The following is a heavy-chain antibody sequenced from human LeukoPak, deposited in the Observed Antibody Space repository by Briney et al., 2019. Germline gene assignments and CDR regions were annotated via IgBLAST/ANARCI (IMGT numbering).Heavy chain of an antibody. Sequence: ASVKVSCKVSGYTLTELSMHWVRQAPGKGLEWMGGFDPEDGETIYAQKFQGRVTMTEDTSTDTAYMELSSLRSEDTAVYYCATTPPAGLRYSGYDGYWGQGTLVTVSS. CDR2: FDPEDGET. V-gene: IGHV1-24*01. CDR1: GYTLTELS. CDR3: ATTPPAGLRYSGYDGY. J-gene: IGHJ4*02. D-gene: IGHD5-12*01.